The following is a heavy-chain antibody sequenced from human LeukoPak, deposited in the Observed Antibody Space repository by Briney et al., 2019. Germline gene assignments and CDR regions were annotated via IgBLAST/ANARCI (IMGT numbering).Heavy chain of an antibody. Sequence: GGSLRLSCAASGFTFSSYSMNWVRQAPGKGLEWVSSISSSSSYIYYADSVKGRFTISRDNAKNPLYLQMNSLRAEDTAVYYCARAVVVAATQYYYYGMDVWGQGTTVTVSS. CDR2: ISSSSSYI. V-gene: IGHV3-21*01. CDR1: GFTFSSYS. J-gene: IGHJ6*02. D-gene: IGHD2-15*01. CDR3: ARAVVVAATQYYYYGMDV.